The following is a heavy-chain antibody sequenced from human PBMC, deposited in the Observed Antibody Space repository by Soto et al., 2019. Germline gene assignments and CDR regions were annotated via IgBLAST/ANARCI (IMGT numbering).Heavy chain of an antibody. V-gene: IGHV4-59*08. CDR3: ARSALGLATLKILDY. CDR1: GGSLSSYD. D-gene: IGHD3-3*02. Sequence: SETMCLTWTVAGGSLSSYDWSLLRPPPGKGLEWIGSMYYSGSTNYNPSLKSRVTISVDTSKNQFSLKLTSVTAADTAMYYCARSALGLATLKILDYWGQGSLVTVSS. CDR2: MYYSGST. J-gene: IGHJ4*02.